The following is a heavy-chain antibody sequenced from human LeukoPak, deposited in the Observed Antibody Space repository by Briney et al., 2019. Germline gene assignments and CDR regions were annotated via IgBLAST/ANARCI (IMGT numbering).Heavy chain of an antibody. J-gene: IGHJ4*02. V-gene: IGHV3-21*04. D-gene: IGHD5-24*01. CDR1: AFTFSIYG. Sequence: GGSLRLSCAASAFTFSIYGMNWVRQAPGKGLEWVSSISSSGSYIYYADSVKGRFTISRDNAKNSLYLQMNSLRAEDTAVYYCARGDGYNSYYFDYWGQGTLVTVSS. CDR2: ISSSGSYI. CDR3: ARGDGYNSYYFDY.